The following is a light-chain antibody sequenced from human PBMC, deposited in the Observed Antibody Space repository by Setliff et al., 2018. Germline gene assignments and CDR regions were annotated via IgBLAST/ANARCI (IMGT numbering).Light chain of an antibody. V-gene: IGLV2-14*01. CDR2: EVT. CDR3: SSFTGHSYV. J-gene: IGLJ1*01. Sequence: QSALAQPASVSGSPGQSTTISCTGTISDVGAYNSVPWYQHYPGKAPKLMIFEVTNRPSGVSNRFSGSKSGNTASLTISGLQTEDEADYYCSSFTGHSYVFGTGTKGTVL. CDR1: ISDVGAYNS.